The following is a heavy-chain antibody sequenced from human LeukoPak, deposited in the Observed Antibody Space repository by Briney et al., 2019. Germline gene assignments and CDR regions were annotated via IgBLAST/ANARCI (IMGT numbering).Heavy chain of an antibody. CDR1: GFTFSSYA. V-gene: IGHV3-30-3*01. CDR3: ARAKPPATVSSAFDI. D-gene: IGHD4-17*01. J-gene: IGHJ3*02. CDR2: ISYDGSNK. Sequence: GGSLRLSCAASGFTFSSYAMHWVRQAPGKGLEWVAVISYDGSNKYYADSVKGRFTISRDNSKNTLYLQMNSLRAEDTAVYYCARAKPPATVSSAFDIWGQGTLVTVSS.